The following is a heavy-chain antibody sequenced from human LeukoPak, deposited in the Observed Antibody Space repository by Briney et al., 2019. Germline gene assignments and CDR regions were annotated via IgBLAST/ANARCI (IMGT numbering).Heavy chain of an antibody. Sequence: PSETLSLTCTVSGDSMSSYYWSCIRQPPGKGLEWIGYIYYSGSTNYNPSLKSRVTISVDTSKNQFSLKLSSVTAADTAVYYCARTPTYNWNYYYYYGMDVWGQGTTVTVSS. D-gene: IGHD1-20*01. CDR3: ARTPTYNWNYYYYYGMDV. V-gene: IGHV4-59*01. CDR2: IYYSGST. J-gene: IGHJ6*01. CDR1: GDSMSSYY.